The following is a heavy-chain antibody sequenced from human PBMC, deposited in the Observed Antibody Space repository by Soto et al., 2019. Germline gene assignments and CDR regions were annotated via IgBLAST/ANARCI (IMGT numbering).Heavy chain of an antibody. Sequence: QLQLQESGPGLVKPSETLSLSCTVSGGSVTSSSFYWAWLRQSPGEVLVLIGSIYYSGTTYYNPSLKSRLTISIDTSKNQFSLELISVTAADTAVYYCAVVDSTGNWFDPWGQGALVTVSS. J-gene: IGHJ5*02. CDR3: AVVDSTGNWFDP. D-gene: IGHD2-8*02. V-gene: IGHV4-39*01. CDR2: IYYSGTT. CDR1: GGSVTSSSFY.